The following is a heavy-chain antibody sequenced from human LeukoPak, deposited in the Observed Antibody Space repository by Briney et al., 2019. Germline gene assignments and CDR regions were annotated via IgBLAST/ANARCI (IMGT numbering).Heavy chain of an antibody. CDR2: ISSSSSYI. CDR1: GFTFRSYW. D-gene: IGHD6-6*01. V-gene: IGHV3-21*01. J-gene: IGHJ4*02. CDR3: ARDRSAYSSSPAIDY. Sequence: PGGSLRLSCAASGFTFRSYWMSWVRQAPGKGLEWVSSISSSSSYIYYADSVKGRFTISRDNAKNSLYLQMNSLRAEDTAVYYCARDRSAYSSSPAIDYWGQGTLVTVSS.